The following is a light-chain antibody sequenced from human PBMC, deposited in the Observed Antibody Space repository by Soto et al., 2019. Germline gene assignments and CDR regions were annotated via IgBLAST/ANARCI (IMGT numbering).Light chain of an antibody. CDR2: EVT. CDR3: SSKRDSSSLFV. CDR1: SSDVGAYNY. Sequence: QSVLTQPASVSGSPGQSITISCTGTSSDVGAYNYVSWYQHHPGKVPKLLIYEVTTRPSGVSDRFSGSKSGTTASLTISGLQAEDEADYYCSSKRDSSSLFVFGTGTKVTVL. J-gene: IGLJ1*01. V-gene: IGLV2-14*01.